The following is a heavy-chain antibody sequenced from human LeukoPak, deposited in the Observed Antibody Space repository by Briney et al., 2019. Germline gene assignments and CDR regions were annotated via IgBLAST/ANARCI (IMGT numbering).Heavy chain of an antibody. V-gene: IGHV4-39*07. CDR3: AIRLWFGELAGGWFDP. CDR2: IYYSGST. J-gene: IGHJ5*02. Sequence: SETLSLTCTVSGGSIRSYYWGWIRQPPGKGLEWIGSIYYSGSTYYNPSLKSRVTISVDTSKNQFSLKLSSVTAADTAVYYCAIRLWFGELAGGWFDPWGQGTLVTVSS. CDR1: GGSIRSYY. D-gene: IGHD3-10*01.